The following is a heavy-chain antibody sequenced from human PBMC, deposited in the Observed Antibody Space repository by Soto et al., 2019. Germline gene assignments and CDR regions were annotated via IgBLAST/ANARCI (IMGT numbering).Heavy chain of an antibody. CDR1: GGTFSSYA. Sequence: QVQLVQSGAEVKKPGSSVKVSCKASGGTFSSYAISWVRQAPGQGLEWMGGIIPIFGTANYAQKFQGRVTITADKSTSTAYMELSSLSSEDTAVYYCARRPKFSSSHQYYGMDVWGQGTTVTVSS. J-gene: IGHJ6*02. D-gene: IGHD6-13*01. CDR3: ARRPKFSSSHQYYGMDV. CDR2: IIPIFGTA. V-gene: IGHV1-69*06.